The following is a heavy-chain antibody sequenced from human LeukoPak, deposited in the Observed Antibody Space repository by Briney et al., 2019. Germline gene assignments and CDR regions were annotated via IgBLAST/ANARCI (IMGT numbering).Heavy chain of an antibody. Sequence: PGGCLRLSCAASGFSFTSYAMSWGRQAPGKGLEWVSAISGSGGSTYYADSVKGRFTISRDNSKNTLYLQMNSLRAEDTAVYYCAKRYCSGGSCYPLDYWGQGPLVPVSS. J-gene: IGHJ4*02. CDR3: AKRYCSGGSCYPLDY. V-gene: IGHV3-23*01. CDR1: GFSFTSYA. D-gene: IGHD2-15*01. CDR2: ISGSGGST.